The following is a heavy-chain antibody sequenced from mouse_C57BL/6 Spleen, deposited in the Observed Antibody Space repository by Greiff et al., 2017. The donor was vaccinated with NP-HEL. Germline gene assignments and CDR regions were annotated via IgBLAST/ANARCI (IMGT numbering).Heavy chain of an antibody. J-gene: IGHJ3*01. CDR3: ARSGSFAY. Sequence: QVQLKQPGAELVKPGASVKISCKASGYAFSSYWMNWVKQRPGKGLEWIGQIYPGDGDTNYNGKFKGKATLTADKSSSTAYMQLSSLTSEDSAVYFCARSGSFAYWGQGTLVTVSA. CDR1: GYAFSSYW. D-gene: IGHD3-1*01. V-gene: IGHV1-80*01. CDR2: IYPGDGDT.